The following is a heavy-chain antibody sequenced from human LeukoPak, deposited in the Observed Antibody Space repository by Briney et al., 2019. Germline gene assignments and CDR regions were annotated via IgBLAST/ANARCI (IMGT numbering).Heavy chain of an antibody. V-gene: IGHV1-2*02. D-gene: IGHD3-22*01. CDR1: GYIFTGYY. Sequence: ASVKVSCKASGYIFTGYYMHWVRQAPGQGLEWMGWINPNSGGTNYAQKFQGRVTMTRDTSISTAYMELSRLRSDDTAVYYCARNYYDSSGYYGSNWFDPWGQGTLVTVSS. J-gene: IGHJ5*02. CDR3: ARNYYDSSGYYGSNWFDP. CDR2: INPNSGGT.